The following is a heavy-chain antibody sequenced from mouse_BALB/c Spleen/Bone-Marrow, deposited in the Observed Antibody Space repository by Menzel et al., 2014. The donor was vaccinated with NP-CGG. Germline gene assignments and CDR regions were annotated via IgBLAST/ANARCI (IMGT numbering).Heavy chain of an antibody. J-gene: IGHJ2*01. CDR3: ARSLGRFDY. V-gene: IGHV3-8*02. CDR2: ISYTGNT. D-gene: IGHD4-1*01. CDR1: GDSITSGY. Sequence: VQLQQSGPSLIKPSQTLSLTCSVTGDSITSGYWNWNRKFPGNELEYMGNISYTGNTYYNPSLKSRISIARDTSKNQYYLQLHSVTTEDTATYFCARSLGRFDYWGQGATLTVSS.